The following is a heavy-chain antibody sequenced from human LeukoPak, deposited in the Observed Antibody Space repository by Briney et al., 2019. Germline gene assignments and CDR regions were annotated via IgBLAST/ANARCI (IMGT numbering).Heavy chain of an antibody. V-gene: IGHV3-23*01. Sequence: PGGSLRLSCAASRFTFSSYAMSWVRQAPGKGLEWVSAISGSGGSTYYADSVKGRFTISRDNSKNTLYLQMNSLRAEDTAVYYCAKDLRYSYGYDWFDPWGQGTLVTVSS. D-gene: IGHD5-18*01. J-gene: IGHJ5*02. CDR1: RFTFSSYA. CDR3: AKDLRYSYGYDWFDP. CDR2: ISGSGGST.